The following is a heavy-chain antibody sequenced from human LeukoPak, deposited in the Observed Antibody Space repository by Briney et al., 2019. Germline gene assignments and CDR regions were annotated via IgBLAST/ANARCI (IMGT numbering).Heavy chain of an antibody. J-gene: IGHJ6*02. CDR2: IYYSGST. D-gene: IGHD6-19*01. Sequence: PSETLSLTCTVSGGSVSSGSYYWSWIRQPPGKGLEWIGYIYYSGSTNYNPSLKSRVTISLDTSKNQFSQKLSSVTAADTAVYYCARWVVSGWYYYGMDVWGQGTTVTVSS. V-gene: IGHV4-61*01. CDR3: ARWVVSGWYYYGMDV. CDR1: GGSVSSGSYY.